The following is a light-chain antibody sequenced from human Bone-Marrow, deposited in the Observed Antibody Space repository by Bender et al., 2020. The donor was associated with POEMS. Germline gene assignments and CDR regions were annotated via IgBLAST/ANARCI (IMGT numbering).Light chain of an antibody. CDR3: SAEDDSLSGWV. CDR1: SSNIGNHG. J-gene: IGLJ3*02. V-gene: IGLV1-36*01. CDR2: YDD. Sequence: QSVLTQPPSVSAAPGQKVTISCSGSSSNIGNHGVNWYQQLPGEAPKLLIYYDDLLTPGFSDRFSASKSGTSAALAISELQSEDEALDYCSAEDDSLSGWVFGGGTELTV.